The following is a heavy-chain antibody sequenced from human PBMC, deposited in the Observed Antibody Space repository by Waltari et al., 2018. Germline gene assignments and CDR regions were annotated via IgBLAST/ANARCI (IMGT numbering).Heavy chain of an antibody. J-gene: IGHJ4*02. CDR3: VKVPSKAARTGSYFDY. CDR1: GFTFSSYA. Sequence: EVQLLESGGGLVQPGGSLRLSCAASGFTFSSYAMSWVRQAPGKGLEWVSAISGSGGSTYYADSVKGRFTISRDNSKNTLYLQMNSLRAEDTAVYYCVKVPSKAARTGSYFDYWGQGTLVTVSS. V-gene: IGHV3-23*01. CDR2: ISGSGGST. D-gene: IGHD3-9*01.